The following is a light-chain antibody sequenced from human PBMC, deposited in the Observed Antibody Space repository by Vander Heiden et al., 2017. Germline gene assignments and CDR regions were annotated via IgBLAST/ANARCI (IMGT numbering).Light chain of an antibody. J-gene: IGKJ3*01. V-gene: IGKV1-12*01. Sequence: DIQMTQSPSSVSASVGDRVTITCRASQGIARWLVWYQQKPGKAPKLLIYSASSLQSGVPSRFSGSGSGTDFTLTINSLQPEDFATYYCQQADSRPFTFGQGTKVDI. CDR1: QGIARW. CDR2: SAS. CDR3: QQADSRPFT.